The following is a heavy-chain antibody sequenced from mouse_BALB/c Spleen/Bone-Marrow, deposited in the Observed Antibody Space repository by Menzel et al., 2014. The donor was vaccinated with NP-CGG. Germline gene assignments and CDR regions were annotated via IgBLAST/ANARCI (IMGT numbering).Heavy chain of an antibody. CDR2: IWAGGST. Sequence: VKVEESGPGLVAPSQSLSITCTVSGFSLTSYGVHWVRQPPGKGLEWLGVIWAGGSTNYNSALMSRLSISKDNSKSQVFLKMNSLQTDDTAMYYCAREPSTMITTGFAYWGQGTLVTVSA. D-gene: IGHD2-4*01. CDR3: AREPSTMITTGFAY. V-gene: IGHV2-9*02. CDR1: GFSLTSYG. J-gene: IGHJ3*01.